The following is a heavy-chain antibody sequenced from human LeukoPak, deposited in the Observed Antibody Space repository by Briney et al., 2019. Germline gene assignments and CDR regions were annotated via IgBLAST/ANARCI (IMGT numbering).Heavy chain of an antibody. Sequence: GGSLRLSCAASGFTFSSYAMYWIRQAPGKGLEWVTNIWYDGSNKYYADSVKGRFTISRDNSKNTLYLQMNSLRAEDTAVYYCARGLFNYDNSGLNYWGQGTRVTVSS. CDR1: GFTFSSYA. J-gene: IGHJ4*02. CDR2: IWYDGSNK. CDR3: ARGLFNYDNSGLNY. D-gene: IGHD3-22*01. V-gene: IGHV3-33*01.